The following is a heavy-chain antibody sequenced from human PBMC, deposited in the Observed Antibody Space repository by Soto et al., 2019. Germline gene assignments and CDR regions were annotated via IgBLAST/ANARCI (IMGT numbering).Heavy chain of an antibody. D-gene: IGHD6-19*01. V-gene: IGHV4-39*01. J-gene: IGHJ4*02. CDR1: GGSISSSSYY. Sequence: QLQLQESGPGLVKPSETLSLTCTVSGGSISSSSYYWGWIRQPPGKGLEWIGSIYYSGSTYYNPSLKSRVTISVDTSKNQFSLKLSSVTAADTAVYYCGLSGYSSGWYTHDYWGQGTLVTVSS. CDR2: IYYSGST. CDR3: GLSGYSSGWYTHDY.